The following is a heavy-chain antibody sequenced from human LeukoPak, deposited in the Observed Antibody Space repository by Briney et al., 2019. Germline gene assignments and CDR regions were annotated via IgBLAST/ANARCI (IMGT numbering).Heavy chain of an antibody. CDR3: ARDSAPLDSSPGREFDY. CDR1: GYTFTGYY. J-gene: IGHJ4*02. V-gene: IGHV1-2*02. D-gene: IGHD5-18*01. Sequence: ASVKVSCKASGYTFTGYYMHWVRQAPGQGLEWMGWINPNSGGTNYAQKFQGRVTMTRDTSISTAYMELSRLRSDDTAVYYCARDSAPLDSSPGREFDYWGQGTLVTVSS. CDR2: INPNSGGT.